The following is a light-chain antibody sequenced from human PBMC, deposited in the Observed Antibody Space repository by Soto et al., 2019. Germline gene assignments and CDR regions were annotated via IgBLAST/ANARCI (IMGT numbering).Light chain of an antibody. CDR2: EVT. CDR3: ATWDDSLHGYV. V-gene: IGLV2-8*01. CDR1: TSDIGAYNY. Sequence: QSALTQPPSASGSPGQSVTISCTGTTSDIGAYNYVSWYQQRPGKAPKLIIYEVTRRPSGVPDRIFGSKYDTTASLTVSGLQAEDEADYYCATWDDSLHGYVFGAGTKLTVL. J-gene: IGLJ1*01.